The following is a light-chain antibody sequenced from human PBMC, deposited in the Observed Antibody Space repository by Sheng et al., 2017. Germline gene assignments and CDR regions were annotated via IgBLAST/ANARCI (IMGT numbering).Light chain of an antibody. CDR2: TA. CDR3: QDVNTYFWT. CDR1: AGVVSY. V-gene: IGKV1-9*01. Sequence: IQLTQSPSSLSASVGDRVTLTCRATAGVVSYLGWYHQKPGKAPRLLIYTAESGVASRFAGSGSGTEFTLTISSLQAEDSGTYFCQDVNTYFWTFGQGTKVDIK. J-gene: IGKJ1*01.